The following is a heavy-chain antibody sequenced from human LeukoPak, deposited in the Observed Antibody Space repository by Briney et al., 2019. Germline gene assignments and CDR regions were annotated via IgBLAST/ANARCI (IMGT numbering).Heavy chain of an antibody. CDR1: GGSISSYC. D-gene: IGHD6-19*01. J-gene: IGHJ4*02. CDR2: IYNSGST. V-gene: IGHV4-59*01. Sequence: SETLSLTCTVSGGSISSYCWSWIRQPPGKGLEWIGHIYNSGSTNYSPSLKSRVTISVDTSKNQFSLKLSSVTAADTAVYYCARFKRAGGWSYFDYWGQGTLVTVSS. CDR3: ARFKRAGGWSYFDY.